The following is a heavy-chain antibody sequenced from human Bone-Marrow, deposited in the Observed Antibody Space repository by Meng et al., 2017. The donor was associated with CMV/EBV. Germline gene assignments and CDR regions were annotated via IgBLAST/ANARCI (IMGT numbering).Heavy chain of an antibody. Sequence: GGSLRLSCAASGFTFSSYWMHWVRQAPGKGLECVSITHAGDGGAHYADSVKGRFTISRDNSKNTLYLQMNTVTAEDTAIYYCAHDTGTRGFDNWGQGTLVTVSS. CDR3: AHDTGTRGFDN. CDR1: GFTFSSYW. D-gene: IGHD1-1*01. J-gene: IGHJ4*02. V-gene: IGHV3-23*03. CDR2: THAGDGGA.